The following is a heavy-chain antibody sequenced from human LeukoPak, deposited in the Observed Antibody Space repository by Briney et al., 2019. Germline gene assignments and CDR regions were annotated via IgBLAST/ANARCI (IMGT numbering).Heavy chain of an antibody. J-gene: IGHJ5*02. D-gene: IGHD3-22*01. CDR2: INPSGGST. Sequence: ASVKISCKVSGYTFTDYYMHWVQQAPGKGREWMGIINPSGGSTSYTQKFQGRVTMTRDTSTSTVYMELSSLRSEDTAVYYCARAAATMIVGGYWFDPWGQGTLVTVSS. CDR1: GYTFTDYY. CDR3: ARAAATMIVGGYWFDP. V-gene: IGHV1-46*01.